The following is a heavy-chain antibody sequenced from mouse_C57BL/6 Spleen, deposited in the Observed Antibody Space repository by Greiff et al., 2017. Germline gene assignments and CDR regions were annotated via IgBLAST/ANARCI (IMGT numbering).Heavy chain of an antibody. D-gene: IGHD2-5*01. Sequence: EVQLQQSGPVLVKPGASVKMSCKASGYTFTDYYMNWVKQSHGKSLEWIGVINPYNGGTSYNQKFKGKATLTVDKSSSTAYMELNSLTSEDSAVYYCARVDYSNYGGGYAMDYWGQGTSVTVSS. J-gene: IGHJ4*01. V-gene: IGHV1-19*01. CDR2: INPYNGGT. CDR3: ARVDYSNYGGGYAMDY. CDR1: GYTFTDYY.